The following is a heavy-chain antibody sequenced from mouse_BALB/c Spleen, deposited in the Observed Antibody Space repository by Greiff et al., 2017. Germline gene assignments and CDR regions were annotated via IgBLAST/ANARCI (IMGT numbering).Heavy chain of an antibody. Sequence: EVQLVESGGGLVKPGGSLKLSCAASGFTFSSYAMSWVRQSPEKRLEWVAEISSGGSYTYYPDTVTGRFTISRDNAKNTLYLEMSSLRSEDTAMYYCARGYGNYGLDYWGQGTTRTVSS. CDR1: GFTFSSYA. CDR3: ARGYGNYGLDY. V-gene: IGHV5-9-4*01. J-gene: IGHJ2*01. CDR2: ISSGGSYT. D-gene: IGHD2-1*01.